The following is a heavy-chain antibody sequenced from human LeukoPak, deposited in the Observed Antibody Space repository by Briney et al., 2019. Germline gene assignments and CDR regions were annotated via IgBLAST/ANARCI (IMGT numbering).Heavy chain of an antibody. Sequence: PSQTLSLTCAVSGGSISSSNWWSWVRQPPGKGLEWIGEIYHSGSTNYNPSLKSRVTISVDKSKNQFSLKLSSVTAADTAVYYCASAHDIAVAGTDWFDPWGQGTLVTVSS. J-gene: IGHJ5*02. CDR2: IYHSGST. CDR3: ASAHDIAVAGTDWFDP. D-gene: IGHD6-19*01. CDR1: GGSISSSNW. V-gene: IGHV4-4*02.